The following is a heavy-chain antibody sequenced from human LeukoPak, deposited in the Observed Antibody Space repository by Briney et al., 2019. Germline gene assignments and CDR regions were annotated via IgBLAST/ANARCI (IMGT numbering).Heavy chain of an antibody. D-gene: IGHD3-3*01. J-gene: IGHJ4*02. CDR3: ARGLTITIFGVVTIPFDY. V-gene: IGHV4-59*12. Sequence: RPSETLSLTCTVSGGSISSYYWTWIRQPPGKGLEWIGYIYYSGTTYYNPSLKSRVTISVDTSKNQFSLKLSSVTAADTAVYYCARGLTITIFGVVTIPFDYWGQGTLVTVSS. CDR1: GGSISSYY. CDR2: IYYSGTT.